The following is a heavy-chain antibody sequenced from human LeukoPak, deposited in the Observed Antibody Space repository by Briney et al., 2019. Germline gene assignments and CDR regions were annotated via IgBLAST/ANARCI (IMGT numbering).Heavy chain of an antibody. J-gene: IGHJ6*03. CDR2: INWNGGST. Sequence: PGGSLRLSCAASGFTFDDYGMSWVRQAPGKGLEWVSGINWNGGSTGYADSVKGRFTISRDNAKNSLYLQMNSLRAEDTALYYCARAGTSSTSHHYYYYMDVWGKGTTVTVSS. CDR3: ARAGTSSTSHHYYYYMDV. V-gene: IGHV3-20*04. D-gene: IGHD2-2*01. CDR1: GFTFDDYG.